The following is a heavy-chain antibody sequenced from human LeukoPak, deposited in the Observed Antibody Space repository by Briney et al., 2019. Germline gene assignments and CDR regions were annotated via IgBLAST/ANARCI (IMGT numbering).Heavy chain of an antibody. J-gene: IGHJ4*02. D-gene: IGHD2-8*02. CDR2: LNWNGGIT. CDR1: GFTFDDYA. V-gene: IGHV3-9*01. CDR3: AKDTGLSLVALDS. Sequence: PGGSLRLSCAASGFTFDDYAMHWVRQAPGKGLEWVSGLNWNGGITAYADSVKGRFTVSRDNAKNSPYLQMNSLRAEDTALYYCAKDTGLSLVALDSWGQGALVTVSS.